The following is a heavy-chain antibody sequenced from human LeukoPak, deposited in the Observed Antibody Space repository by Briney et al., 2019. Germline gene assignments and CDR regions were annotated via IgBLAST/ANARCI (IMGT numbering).Heavy chain of an antibody. CDR1: GGSISSGDYY. V-gene: IGHV4-30-4*01. Sequence: SQTLSLTCTVSGGSISSGDYYWSWIRQPPGKGLEWIGYIYYSGTTNYNPSLKSRVTISVDTSKNQFSLKLSSVTAADTAVYYCARGGWSTRFDPWGQGTLVTVSS. CDR2: IYYSGTT. D-gene: IGHD1-26*01. J-gene: IGHJ5*02. CDR3: ARGGWSTRFDP.